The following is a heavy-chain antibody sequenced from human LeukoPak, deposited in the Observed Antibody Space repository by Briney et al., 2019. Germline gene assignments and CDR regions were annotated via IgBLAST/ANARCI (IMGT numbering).Heavy chain of an antibody. CDR1: GFTFSSYA. CDR2: ISGSGGST. D-gene: IGHD6-13*01. Sequence: LTGGSLRLSCAASGFTFSSYAMSWVRQAPGKGLEWVSAISGSGGSTYYADSVKGRFTISRDNSKNTLYLQMNSLRAEDTAVYYCAKVQQLINWFDPWGQGTLVTVSP. V-gene: IGHV3-23*01. J-gene: IGHJ5*02. CDR3: AKVQQLINWFDP.